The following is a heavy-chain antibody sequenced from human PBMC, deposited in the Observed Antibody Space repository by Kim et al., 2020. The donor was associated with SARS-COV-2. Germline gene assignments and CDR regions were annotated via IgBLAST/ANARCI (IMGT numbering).Heavy chain of an antibody. Sequence: GGSLRLSCAASGFTFSKYAMSWVRQAPGTGLDWVSTVSGPSDGIYYAESVKGRFTISRDNSKNTLYLEMNSLRVEDTAVYYCARECSVGVCYQGALDLWGQGTMVTVS. CDR3: ARECSVGVCYQGALDL. D-gene: IGHD2-21*02. CDR2: VSGPSDGI. V-gene: IGHV3-23*01. CDR1: GFTFSKYA. J-gene: IGHJ3*01.